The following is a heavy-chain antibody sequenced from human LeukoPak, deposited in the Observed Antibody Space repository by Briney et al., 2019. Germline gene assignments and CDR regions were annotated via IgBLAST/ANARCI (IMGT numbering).Heavy chain of an antibody. CDR3: ASGEYVWGSYRPPYYFDY. V-gene: IGHV1-3*01. Sequence: GASVKVSCKASGYTFTSYAMHWVRQAPGQRLEWMGWINAGNGNTKYSQKFQGRVTITRDTSASTAYMELSSLRSEDTAVYYCASGEYVWGSYRPPYYFDYWGQGTLVTVSS. CDR1: GYTFTSYA. CDR2: INAGNGNT. D-gene: IGHD3-16*02. J-gene: IGHJ4*02.